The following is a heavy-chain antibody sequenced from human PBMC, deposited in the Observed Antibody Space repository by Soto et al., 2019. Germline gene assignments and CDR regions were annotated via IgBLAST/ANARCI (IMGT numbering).Heavy chain of an antibody. V-gene: IGHV3-23*01. D-gene: IGHD2-2*01. J-gene: IGHJ6*02. CDR2: TRSNGEHT. CDR1: GFTFSNFA. Sequence: GGSLRLSCAGSGFTFSNFAMTWVRQAPGKGLEWVSTTRSNGEHTYYADSVEGRFTVSRDNSKNTLFLEMSSLRAEDTAVYFCAKDSKSVAVSAARVYGMDVWGQGTTVTVSS. CDR3: AKDSKSVAVSAARVYGMDV.